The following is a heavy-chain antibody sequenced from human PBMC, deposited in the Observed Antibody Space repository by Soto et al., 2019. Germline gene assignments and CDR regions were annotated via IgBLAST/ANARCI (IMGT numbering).Heavy chain of an antibody. CDR2: VTSSAIAT. CDR1: GYRFSEYA. V-gene: IGHV3-23*01. Sequence: GESLRLSCVGSGYRFSEYAMAWIRQAPGKGLEWVTGVTSSAIATYYADSVKGRFTISRNNSLNILYLQMDNLGADDTAVYYCEKSHDTSAYYISIDSCGQGTQVTVSP. D-gene: IGHD3-22*01. CDR3: EKSHDTSAYYISIDS. J-gene: IGHJ4*02.